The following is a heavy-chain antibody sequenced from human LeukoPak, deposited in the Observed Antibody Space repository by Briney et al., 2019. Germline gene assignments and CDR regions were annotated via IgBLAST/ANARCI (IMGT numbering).Heavy chain of an antibody. CDR3: ARDRGAATTTYYYYYGMDV. V-gene: IGHV1-46*01. Sequence: ASVKVSCKASGYTFTSYYMHWVRQAPGQGLEWMGIINPSGGSTSYAQKFQGRVTMTRDTSTSTVYMELSSLRSEDTAVYYCARDRGAATTTYYYYYGMDVWGQGTTVTVSS. CDR2: INPSGGST. J-gene: IGHJ6*02. CDR1: GYTFTSYY. D-gene: IGHD5-24*01.